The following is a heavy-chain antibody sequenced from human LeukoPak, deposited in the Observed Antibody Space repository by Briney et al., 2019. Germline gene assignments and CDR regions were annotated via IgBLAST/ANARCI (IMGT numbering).Heavy chain of an antibody. CDR3: ARSRRTFLRGVISPYYFDY. Sequence: GESLKISCKGSGYRFTSYCIAWVRQMPEKGLEWMGIICPDDSHSRNSPSIRGQVTISADKSITTAYLQWNTLEASDTAIYYCARSRRTFLRGVISPYYFDYWGQGTLVTVSS. CDR2: ICPDDSHS. V-gene: IGHV5-51*01. CDR1: GYRFTSYC. D-gene: IGHD3-10*01. J-gene: IGHJ4*02.